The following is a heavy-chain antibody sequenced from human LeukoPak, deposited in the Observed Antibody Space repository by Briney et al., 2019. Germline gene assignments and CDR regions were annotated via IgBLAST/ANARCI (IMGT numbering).Heavy chain of an antibody. CDR1: GYTFTDYY. D-gene: IGHD1-1*01. J-gene: IGHJ5*02. Sequence: ASVKVSCKASGYTFTDYYMHWVRQTPGQGLEWMGWINPNSGDTNYAQKFQGRVTMTRDTSISTAYMELSRLRSDETAVYYCARAEVRYWNQGGKNWFDPWGQGTLVTVSS. V-gene: IGHV1-2*02. CDR2: INPNSGDT. CDR3: ARAEVRYWNQGGKNWFDP.